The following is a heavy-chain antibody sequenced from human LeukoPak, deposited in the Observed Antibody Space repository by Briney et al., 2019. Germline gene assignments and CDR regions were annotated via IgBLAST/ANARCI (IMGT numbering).Heavy chain of an antibody. CDR2: IYPGDSDT. CDR1: GYSFTSYW. CDR3: ARHPTIAARPSWFDP. J-gene: IGHJ5*02. D-gene: IGHD6-6*01. V-gene: IGHV5-51*01. Sequence: GESLKISCKGSGYSFTSYWIGWVRQMPGKGLEWVGIIYPGDSDTRYSPSFQGQVTISADKSISTAYLQWSSLKASDTAMYYCARHPTIAARPSWFDPWGQGTLVTVSS.